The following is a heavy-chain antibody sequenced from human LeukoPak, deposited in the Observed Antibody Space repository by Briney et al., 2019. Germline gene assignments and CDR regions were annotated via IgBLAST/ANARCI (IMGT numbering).Heavy chain of an antibody. Sequence: GGSLRLSCAASGFTFSSNYMSWVPQAPGKGLEWVSVIYSGGSTYYADSVKGRFTISRDNSKNTLYLQMTSLRAEDTAVYYCARTDYDILTGWNYYGMDVWGQGTTVTVSS. J-gene: IGHJ6*02. D-gene: IGHD3-9*01. CDR1: GFTFSSNY. CDR2: IYSGGST. V-gene: IGHV3-53*01. CDR3: ARTDYDILTGWNYYGMDV.